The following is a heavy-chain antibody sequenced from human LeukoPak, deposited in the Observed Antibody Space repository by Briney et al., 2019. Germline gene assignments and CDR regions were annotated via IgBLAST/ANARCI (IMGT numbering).Heavy chain of an antibody. CDR1: GFTFTDHY. D-gene: IGHD2-2*02. Sequence: GGSLRLSWAASGFTFTDHYMSWIRLAPGKGLEWVSSISTSGTTMYYADSVEGRFTISRDNAKNSLSLQMNSLRAEDTAVYYCARSGHCISTNCYNIWKRSLYGMDVWGQGITVTVSS. CDR3: ARSGHCISTNCYNIWKRSLYGMDV. J-gene: IGHJ6*02. V-gene: IGHV3-11*01. CDR2: ISTSGTTM.